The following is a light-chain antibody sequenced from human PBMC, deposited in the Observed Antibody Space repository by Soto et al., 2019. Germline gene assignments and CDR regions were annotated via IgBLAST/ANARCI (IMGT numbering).Light chain of an antibody. CDR1: QDIRND. V-gene: IGKV1-6*01. J-gene: IGKJ1*01. Sequence: AIQMTQSPSSLSASVGDRFTITCRASQDIRNDLGWYQQKPGKXPXXLIYAASSLQSGVPSRFSGSGSGTDFTLTISSLQPEDFATYYCLQDYNYPRTFGQGTKVDI. CDR2: AAS. CDR3: LQDYNYPRT.